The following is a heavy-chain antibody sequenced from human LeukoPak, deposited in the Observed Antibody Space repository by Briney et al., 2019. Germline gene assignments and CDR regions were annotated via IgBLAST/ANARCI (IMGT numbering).Heavy chain of an antibody. Sequence: SETLSLTCTVSGGSISSYYWSWIRQPPGKGLEWIGYIYYSGSTNYNPSLKSRVTISVDTSKNRFSLKLSSVTAADTAVYYCAREGEGNVEDYWGQGTLVTVSS. CDR1: GGSISSYY. D-gene: IGHD2-21*01. CDR3: AREGEGNVEDY. CDR2: IYYSGST. V-gene: IGHV4-59*01. J-gene: IGHJ4*02.